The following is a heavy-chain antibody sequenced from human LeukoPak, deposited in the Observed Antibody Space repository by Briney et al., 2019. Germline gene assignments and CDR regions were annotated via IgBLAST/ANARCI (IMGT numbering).Heavy chain of an antibody. V-gene: IGHV1-24*01. CDR2: FDPANGGK. CDR3: VAEGCSGGLCYPYFDL. J-gene: IGHJ2*01. D-gene: IGHD2-15*01. Sequence: ASVKVSCKVSGNTLTEVSMHWVRQAPGKGLQWIGGFDPANGGKIYAQQFQGRVTMTEDTSTDTAYMELNSLRSEDTAVYYCVAEGCSGGLCYPYFDLWGRGTLVIVSS. CDR1: GNTLTEVS.